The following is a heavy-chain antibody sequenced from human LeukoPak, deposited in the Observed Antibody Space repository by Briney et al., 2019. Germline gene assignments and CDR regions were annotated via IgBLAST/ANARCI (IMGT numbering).Heavy chain of an antibody. CDR3: AREDCSGGSCYPGPNYYYYGMDV. CDR2: ISSSSSYI. Sequence: PGGSLRLSCAASGFTFSSYSMNWVRQAPGKGLEWVPSISSSSSYIYYADSVKGRFTISRDNAKNSLYLQMNSLRAEDTAVYYCAREDCSGGSCYPGPNYYYYGMDVWGQGTTVTVSS. V-gene: IGHV3-21*01. J-gene: IGHJ6*02. D-gene: IGHD2-15*01. CDR1: GFTFSSYS.